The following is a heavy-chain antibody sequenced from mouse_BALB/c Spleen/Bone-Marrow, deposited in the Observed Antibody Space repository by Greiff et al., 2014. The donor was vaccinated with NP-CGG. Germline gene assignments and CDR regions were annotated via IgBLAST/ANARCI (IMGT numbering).Heavy chain of an antibody. CDR3: TVPYGNYVGYYAMDY. CDR2: IYPGNSDT. D-gene: IGHD2-1*01. Sequence: DVQLQESGTVLARPGASVKMSCKASGYTFTSYWMHWVKQRPGQGLEWIGAIYPGNSDTSYNQKFKGKAKLTAVTSTSTAYMELSSLTNEDSAVYYCTVPYGNYVGYYAMDYWGQGTSVTVSS. CDR1: GYTFTSYW. J-gene: IGHJ4*01. V-gene: IGHV1-5*01.